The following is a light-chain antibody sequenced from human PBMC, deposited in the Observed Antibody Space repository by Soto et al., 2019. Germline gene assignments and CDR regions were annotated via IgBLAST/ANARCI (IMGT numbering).Light chain of an antibody. CDR1: QSLLYGGNDRHY. V-gene: IGKV4-1*01. CDR3: QQYYTTPPT. J-gene: IGKJ2*01. CDR2: WAS. Sequence: DIVMTQSPDSLAVSLGERATIDCKSSQSLLYGGNDRHYLAWYQHKPGQSPKLIMYWASTPEAGVPDRFSGSGSGTHFTLTISSLQAEDVPVYYCQQYYTTPPTFGQGTKLEIK.